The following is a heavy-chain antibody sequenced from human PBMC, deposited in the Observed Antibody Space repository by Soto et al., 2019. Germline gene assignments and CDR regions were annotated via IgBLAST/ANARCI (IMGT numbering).Heavy chain of an antibody. CDR1: GYSFTSYW. CDR3: AREQQLVRNYYYGMDV. D-gene: IGHD6-13*01. CDR2: IYPGDSDT. Sequence: GESLKISCKGSGYSFTSYWIGWVRQMPGKGLEWMGIIYPGDSDTRYSPSFQGQVTISADKSISTAYLQWGSLKASDTAMYYCAREQQLVRNYYYGMDVWGQGTTVTVSS. J-gene: IGHJ6*02. V-gene: IGHV5-51*01.